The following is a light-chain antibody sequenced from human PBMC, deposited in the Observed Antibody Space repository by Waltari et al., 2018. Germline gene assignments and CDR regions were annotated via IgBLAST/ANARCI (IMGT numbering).Light chain of an antibody. CDR2: DVS. J-gene: IGLJ3*02. V-gene: IGLV2-14*03. CDR3: STYTTSSALL. Sequence: QSALTQPASVSGSPGQSITISCTGTSSDVGGYSFVSWYQQHPGQAPKLMIYDVSKRPSEISNRFSGSKSGNTASLTISGLQTEDEADYFCSTYTTSSALLFGGGTRLTVL. CDR1: SSDVGGYSF.